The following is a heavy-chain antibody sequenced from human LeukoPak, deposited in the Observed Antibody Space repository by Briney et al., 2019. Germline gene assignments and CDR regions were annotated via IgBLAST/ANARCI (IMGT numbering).Heavy chain of an antibody. J-gene: IGHJ4*02. CDR3: ARAEPWFGELFPDY. V-gene: IGHV3-53*01. CDR1: GFTVSNNY. CDR2: LYSGGST. Sequence: PGGSLRLSCVASGFTVSNNYMTWVRQAPGKGLEYISALYSGGSTYYADSVKGRFTISRDNSKNTLFLQMNTLRTADTAVYYCARAEPWFGELFPDYWGQGTLVTVSS. D-gene: IGHD3-10*01.